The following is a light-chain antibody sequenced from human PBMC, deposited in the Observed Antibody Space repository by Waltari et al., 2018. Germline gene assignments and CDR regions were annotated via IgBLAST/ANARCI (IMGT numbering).Light chain of an antibody. CDR2: GVT. J-gene: IGLJ3*02. CDR3: YSYAGSANGV. CDR1: SSDVGGYNL. V-gene: IGLV2-23*02. Sequence: QSALTQPASVSGSPGQSITISCTGTSSDVGGYNLVSWYQQHPDKAPKLVFYGVTKRPSGVSDRFSGSKSGNTASLTISGLQAEDEADYYCYSYAGSANGVFGGGTTLTVL.